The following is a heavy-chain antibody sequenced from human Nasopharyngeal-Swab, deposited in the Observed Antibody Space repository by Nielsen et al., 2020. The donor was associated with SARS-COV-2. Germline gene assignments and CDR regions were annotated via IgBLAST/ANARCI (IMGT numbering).Heavy chain of an antibody. J-gene: IGHJ4*02. CDR1: GGSFSGYY. Sequence: SETLSLTCAVYGGSFSGYYWSWIRQPPGKGLEWIGEVNHSGSTNYNPSLKSRVTISVDTSKNQFSLKLSSVTAADTAVYYCARGGYSYGPDYWGQGTLVTVSS. CDR2: VNHSGST. CDR3: ARGGYSYGPDY. D-gene: IGHD5-18*01. V-gene: IGHV4-34*01.